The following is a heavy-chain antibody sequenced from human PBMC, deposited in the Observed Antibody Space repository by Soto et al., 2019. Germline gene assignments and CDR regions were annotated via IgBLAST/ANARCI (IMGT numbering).Heavy chain of an antibody. Sequence: SETLSLTCTVSGGSISSYYCSWIRQPPGKGLEWIGYIYYSGSTNYNPSLKSRVTISVDRSKNQFSLKLSSVTAADTAVYYCARAHYGDYGYGMDVWGQGTTVTVS. CDR1: GGSISSYY. V-gene: IGHV4-59*12. D-gene: IGHD4-17*01. CDR3: ARAHYGDYGYGMDV. CDR2: IYYSGST. J-gene: IGHJ6*02.